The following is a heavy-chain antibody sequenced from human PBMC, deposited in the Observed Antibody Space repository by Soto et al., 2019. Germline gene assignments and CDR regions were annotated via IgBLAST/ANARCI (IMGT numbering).Heavy chain of an antibody. J-gene: IGHJ6*03. CDR2: IYYSGST. CDR1: GGSISSYY. CDR3: ARDYKGHITMVRGGRYYYYMDV. V-gene: IGHV4-59*01. Sequence: PSETLSLTCTVSGGSISSYYWSWIRQPPGKGLEWTGYIYYSGSTNYNPSLKSRVTISVDTSKNQFSLKLSSVTAADTAVYYCARDYKGHITMVRGGRYYYYMDVWGKGTTVTVSS. D-gene: IGHD3-10*01.